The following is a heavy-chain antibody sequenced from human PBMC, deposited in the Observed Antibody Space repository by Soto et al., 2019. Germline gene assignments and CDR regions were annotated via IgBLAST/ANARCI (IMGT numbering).Heavy chain of an antibody. CDR1: GYAFTSYA. V-gene: IGHV1-3*01. J-gene: IGHJ6*03. CDR2: INAGNGNT. CDR3: ARVNMYCISTGCPMDL. D-gene: IGHD2-2*01. Sequence: WASLKVPCKASGYAFTSYAMHWLLRAPGQRLEWMGWINAGNGNTKYSQNFQRRVTITRDTSASTAYMELSSLRSEDTAVYYCARVNMYCISTGCPMDLWGKGSTVTVSS.